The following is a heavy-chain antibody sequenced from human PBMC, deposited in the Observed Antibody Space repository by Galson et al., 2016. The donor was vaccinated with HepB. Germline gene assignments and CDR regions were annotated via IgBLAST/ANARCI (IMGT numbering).Heavy chain of an antibody. CDR3: ARRSGWTNDAFDI. J-gene: IGHJ3*02. V-gene: IGHV1-18*01. Sequence: SVKVSCKASGYTFTSYGFRWVRQAPGQGLEWIGWIRSYNGNITYAQKFQGRVTMTTDTSTSAAYMELRSLRSDDTAVYYCARRSGWTNDAFDIWGHGTMVTVSS. CDR1: GYTFTSYG. CDR2: IRSYNGNI. D-gene: IGHD6-19*01.